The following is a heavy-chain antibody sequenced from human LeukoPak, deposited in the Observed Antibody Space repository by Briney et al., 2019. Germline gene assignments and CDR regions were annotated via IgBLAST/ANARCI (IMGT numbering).Heavy chain of an antibody. V-gene: IGHV4-34*01. CDR3: ARRPRITLYYGMDV. CDR2: INHSGST. D-gene: IGHD5-12*01. Sequence: SSETLSLTCTVYGGSFSGYYWSWIRQPPGKGLEWIGEINHSGSTNYNPSLKSRVTISVDTSKNQFSLKLGSVTAADTAVYYCARRPRITLYYGMDVWGQGTTVTVSS. J-gene: IGHJ6*02. CDR1: GGSFSGYY.